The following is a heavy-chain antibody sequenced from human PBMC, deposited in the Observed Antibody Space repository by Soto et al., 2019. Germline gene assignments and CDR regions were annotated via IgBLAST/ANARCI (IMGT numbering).Heavy chain of an antibody. V-gene: IGHV4-59*01. CDR1: GGSISSYY. CDR2: IYYSGST. CDR3: ARGVYGDYATFD. Sequence: PSETLSLTCTVSGGSISSYYWSWIRQPPGKGLEWIGYIYYSGSTNYNPSLKSRVTISVDTSKNQFSLKLSSVTAADTAVYSCARGVYGDYATFDWGQGTLVTVSS. J-gene: IGHJ4*02. D-gene: IGHD4-17*01.